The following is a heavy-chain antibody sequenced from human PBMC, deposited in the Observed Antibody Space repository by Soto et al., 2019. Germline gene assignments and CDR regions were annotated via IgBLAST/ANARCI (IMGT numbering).Heavy chain of an antibody. CDR3: ARVRYYDSSGYGLDY. J-gene: IGHJ4*02. V-gene: IGHV1-46*01. CDR1: GYTFTSYY. D-gene: IGHD3-22*01. CDR2: INPSGGST. Sequence: ASVKVSCKASGYTFTSYYMHWLRQSPGQGLEWMGIINPSGGSTSYAQKFQGRVTMTRDTSTSTVYMELSSLRSEDTAVYYCARVRYYDSSGYGLDYWGQGTLVTVSS.